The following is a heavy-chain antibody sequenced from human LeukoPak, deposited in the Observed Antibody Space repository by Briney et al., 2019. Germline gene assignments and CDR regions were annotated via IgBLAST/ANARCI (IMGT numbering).Heavy chain of an antibody. J-gene: IGHJ6*03. CDR3: ARGYVLRFLEWLSGTPYYYYMDV. Sequence: ASVKVSCKASGGTFSSYAISWVRQAPGQGLEWMGGIIPIFGTANYAQKFQGRVTITMDESTSTAYMELSSLRSEDTAVYYCARGYVLRFLEWLSGTPYYYYMDVWGKGTTVTVSS. CDR1: GGTFSSYA. V-gene: IGHV1-69*05. D-gene: IGHD3-3*01. CDR2: IIPIFGTA.